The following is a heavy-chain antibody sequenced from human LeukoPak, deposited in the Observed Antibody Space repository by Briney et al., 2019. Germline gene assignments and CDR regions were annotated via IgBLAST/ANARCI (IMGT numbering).Heavy chain of an antibody. D-gene: IGHD2-2*02. V-gene: IGHV4-34*01. Sequence: PSESLSLTCAVYGGSFSGYYWSWIRQPPGKGLEWIGEINHSGSTNYNPSLKSRVTISVDTSKNQFSLNLSSVTAAATAVYYCARGKGDIVVVPAAIHAFDYWGQGTLVTVSS. J-gene: IGHJ4*02. CDR2: INHSGST. CDR1: GGSFSGYY. CDR3: ARGKGDIVVVPAAIHAFDY.